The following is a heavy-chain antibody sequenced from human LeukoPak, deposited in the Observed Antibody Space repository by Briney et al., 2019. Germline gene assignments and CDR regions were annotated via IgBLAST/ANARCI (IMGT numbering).Heavy chain of an antibody. CDR1: GFTFSGSA. J-gene: IGHJ2*01. CDR2: IRSKANSYAT. CDR3: TTYSSNRYWYFDL. D-gene: IGHD6-13*01. Sequence: PGGSLRLSCAASGFTFSGSATHWVRQASGKGLEWVGRIRSKANSYATAYAASVKGRFTISRDDSKNTAYLQMNSLKTEDTAVYYCTTYSSNRYWYFDLWGRGTLVTVSS. V-gene: IGHV3-73*01.